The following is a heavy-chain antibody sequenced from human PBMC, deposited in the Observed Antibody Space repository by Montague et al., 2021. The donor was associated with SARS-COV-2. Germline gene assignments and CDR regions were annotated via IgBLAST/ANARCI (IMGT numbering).Heavy chain of an antibody. D-gene: IGHD1-26*01. J-gene: IGHJ3*02. CDR2: TCYRSEWYF. CDR3: ARYSYSGTYFGLNGAFDI. V-gene: IGHV6-1*01. CDR1: GDSVSINNAA. Sequence: CAISGDSVSINNAAWNWLRQSPSRGLEWRGRTCYRSEWYFDYAISLRGRITINPDTSKNQFSLQLDSVTLDDTAVYYCARYSYSGTYFGLNGAFDIWGQGTLVTVSS.